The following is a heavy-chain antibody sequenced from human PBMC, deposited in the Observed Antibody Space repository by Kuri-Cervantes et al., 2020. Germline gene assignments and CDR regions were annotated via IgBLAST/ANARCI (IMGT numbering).Heavy chain of an antibody. D-gene: IGHD5-18*01. CDR3: ARSSGYGTSGAFDI. CDR2: MNPNSGDT. Sequence: ASVKVSCKASGHTFTTYDVNWVRQATGQGLELMGWMNPNSGDTGCAQKFQGRVTMTRNTSISTAYMELRSLRSEDTAVYYCARSSGYGTSGAFDIWGQGTMVTVSS. V-gene: IGHV1-8*02. J-gene: IGHJ3*02. CDR1: GHTFTTYD.